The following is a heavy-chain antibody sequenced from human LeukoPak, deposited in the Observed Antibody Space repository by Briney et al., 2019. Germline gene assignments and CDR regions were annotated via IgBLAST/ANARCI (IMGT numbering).Heavy chain of an antibody. CDR1: GFTVSSDY. V-gene: IGHV3-53*04. CDR2: IYSGGST. CDR3: ARDLYDILTGETYYGMDV. D-gene: IGHD3-9*01. Sequence: PGGSLRLSCAASGFTVSSDYMSWVRQAPGKGLEWVSVIYSGGSTYYADSVKGRFTISRHNSKNTLYLQMNSLRAEDTAVYYCARDLYDILTGETYYGMDVWGQGTTVTVSS. J-gene: IGHJ6*02.